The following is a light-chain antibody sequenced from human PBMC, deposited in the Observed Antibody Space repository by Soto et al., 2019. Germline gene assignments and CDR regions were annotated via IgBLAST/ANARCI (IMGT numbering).Light chain of an antibody. Sequence: QSALTQPASVSGSPGQSITISCTGTSSDIGAYNYVSWYQQLPGKAPKLMIYDVTMRPSGVSSRFSASKSGNAAALTISGLQAEDEADYYCSSYTTSRTVVFGGGTKVTVL. V-gene: IGLV2-14*01. CDR1: SSDIGAYNY. J-gene: IGLJ3*02. CDR2: DVT. CDR3: SSYTTSRTVV.